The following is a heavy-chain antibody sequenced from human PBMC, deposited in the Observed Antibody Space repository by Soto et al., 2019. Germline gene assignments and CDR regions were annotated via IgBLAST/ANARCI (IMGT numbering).Heavy chain of an antibody. J-gene: IGHJ6*02. Sequence: GASVKVSCKASGYTFTSYYMHWVRQAPGQGLEWMGIINPSGGSTSYAQKFQGRVTMTRDTSTSTVYMELSSLRSEDTAVYYCARDSLPSSGTRQPYGIDVWGQGTTVTVSS. CDR1: GYTFTSYY. D-gene: IGHD1-1*01. CDR3: ARDSLPSSGTRQPYGIDV. V-gene: IGHV1-46*01. CDR2: INPSGGST.